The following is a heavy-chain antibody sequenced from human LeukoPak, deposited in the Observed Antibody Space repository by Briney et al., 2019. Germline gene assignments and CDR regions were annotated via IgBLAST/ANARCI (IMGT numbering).Heavy chain of an antibody. Sequence: SETLSLTCTVSGGSISSSSYYWGWIRQPPGKGLEWIGSIYYSGSTYYNPSLKSRVTISVDTSKNQFSLKLSSVTAADTAVYYCARSFSSWYAFYYFDYWGQGTLVTVSS. D-gene: IGHD6-13*01. CDR3: ARSFSSWYAFYYFDY. J-gene: IGHJ4*02. CDR2: IYYSGST. V-gene: IGHV4-39*07. CDR1: GGSISSSSYY.